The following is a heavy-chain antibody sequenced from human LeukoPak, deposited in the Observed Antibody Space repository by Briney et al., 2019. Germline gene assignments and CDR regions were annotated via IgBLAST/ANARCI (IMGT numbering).Heavy chain of an antibody. Sequence: SGTLSLTCSVWCGPIRNSFWRVIRQPPGKGLEWIAYIYYTGNTKYNPSLKSRVTISVDTSKNQFSLRLSSVTAADTAVYYCARDIGSSPTVVYWGEGTLVTVSS. CDR3: ARDIGSSPTVVY. D-gene: IGHD1-26*01. V-gene: IGHV4-59*01. CDR2: IYYTGNT. CDR1: CGPIRNSF. J-gene: IGHJ4*02.